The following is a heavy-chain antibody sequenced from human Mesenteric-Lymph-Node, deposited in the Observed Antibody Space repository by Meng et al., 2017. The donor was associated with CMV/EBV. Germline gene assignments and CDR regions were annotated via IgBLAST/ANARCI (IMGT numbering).Heavy chain of an antibody. V-gene: IGHV3-48*04. D-gene: IGHD4-17*01. CDR1: GFTFSDYG. J-gene: IGHJ4*02. Sequence: GESLKISCTGPGFTFSDYGMNWVRQAPGKGLEWVSFISSSGRTVYYADAVKGRFTISRDNAKNSLYLQMNSLRAEDTALYYCAREKSDYGDYGGDYWGQGTLVTVSS. CDR3: AREKSDYGDYGGDY. CDR2: ISSSGRTV.